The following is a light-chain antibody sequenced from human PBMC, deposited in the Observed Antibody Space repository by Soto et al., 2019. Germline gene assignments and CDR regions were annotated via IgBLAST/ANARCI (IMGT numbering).Light chain of an antibody. CDR1: QSISIW. Sequence: TQSPGTLSASVGDRATITCRASQSISIWLAWYQQKPGRAPKFLIYKASDLENGVPSRFSGSGSGTEFALTISSLQPDDFATYYCQQYDSYPLTFGGGTKVDIK. CDR3: QQYDSYPLT. CDR2: KAS. V-gene: IGKV1-5*03. J-gene: IGKJ4*01.